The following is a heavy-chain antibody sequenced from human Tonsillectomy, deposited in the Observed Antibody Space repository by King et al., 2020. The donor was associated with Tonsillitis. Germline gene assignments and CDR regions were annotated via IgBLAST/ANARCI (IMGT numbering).Heavy chain of an antibody. J-gene: IGHJ3*02. CDR3: AREGLGGGYAPDAFDI. V-gene: IGHV3-33*05. CDR1: GFTFSSYG. CDR2: ISYDGSNK. Sequence: VQLVESGGGVVQPGRSLRLSCAASGFTFSSYGMHWVRQAPGKGLEWVAVISYDGSNKYYADSVKGRFTISRDNSKNTLYLQMNSLRAEDTAVYYCAREGLGGGYAPDAFDIWGQGTMVTVSS. D-gene: IGHD3-16*01.